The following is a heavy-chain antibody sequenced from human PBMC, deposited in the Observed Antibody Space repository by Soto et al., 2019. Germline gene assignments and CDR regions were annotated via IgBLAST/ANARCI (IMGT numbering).Heavy chain of an antibody. D-gene: IGHD6-6*01. V-gene: IGHV3-23*01. J-gene: IGHJ4*02. CDR1: EFTLGTYV. Sequence: EVQLLQSGGGLVQPGGSLRLSCAASEFTLGTYVMSWVRQAPAKGLGWVSGIDSGGGGTYYADSVKGRFTISRDNSKNTLSLQMNGLRAEDTAVFYCAKGPEQLVHGVFDYWGQGTLVNVSS. CDR3: AKGPEQLVHGVFDY. CDR2: IDSGGGGT.